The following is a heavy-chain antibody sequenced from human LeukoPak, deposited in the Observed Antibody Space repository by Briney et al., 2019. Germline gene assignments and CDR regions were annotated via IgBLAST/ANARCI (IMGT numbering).Heavy chain of an antibody. D-gene: IGHD2-15*01. CDR1: GFTFSDYE. CDR2: ISSSGTNI. V-gene: IGHV3-48*03. Sequence: GGSLRLSCAASGFTFSDYEMNWVRQAPGKGLEWISYISSSGTNIYYADSVKGRFSISRDNAKNSLYLQMNSLRAEDMAVYYCARGFTSRSGGSLGYWGQGTLVTVSS. J-gene: IGHJ4*02. CDR3: ARGFTSRSGGSLGY.